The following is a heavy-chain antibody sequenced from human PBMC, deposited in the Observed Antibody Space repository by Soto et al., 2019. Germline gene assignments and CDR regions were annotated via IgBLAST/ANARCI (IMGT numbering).Heavy chain of an antibody. D-gene: IGHD1-26*01. CDR1: GFTFSIYS. V-gene: IGHV3-48*01. J-gene: IGHJ3*02. Sequence: EVQLVESGGGLVQPGGSLRLTCAASGFTFSIYSMNWVRQAPGKGLEWVSYIMPGSSHIYYADSVKGRFTISRDNAKNSLYLQMNSLRAVDTAVYYCAIEILGATSVHVFDIWGQGTMVTVSS. CDR3: AIEILGATSVHVFDI. CDR2: IMPGSSHI.